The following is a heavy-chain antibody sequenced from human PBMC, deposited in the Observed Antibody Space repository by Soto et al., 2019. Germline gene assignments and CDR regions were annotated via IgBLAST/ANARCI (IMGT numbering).Heavy chain of an antibody. CDR1: EFTFSSYG. CDR2: IWYDGSNK. CDR3: ARDTGGSYYFDY. Sequence: QVQLVESGGGVVQPGRSLRLSCAASEFTFSSYGMHWVRQAPGKGLEWVAVIWYDGSNKYYADSVKGRFTISRDNSKNTLYLQMNSLRAEDTAVYYCARDTGGSYYFDYWGQGTLVTVSS. V-gene: IGHV3-33*01. J-gene: IGHJ4*02. D-gene: IGHD1-26*01.